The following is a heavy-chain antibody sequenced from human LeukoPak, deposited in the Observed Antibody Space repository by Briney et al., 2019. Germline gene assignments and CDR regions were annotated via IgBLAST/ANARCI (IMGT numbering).Heavy chain of an antibody. J-gene: IGHJ4*02. CDR3: ARVGSKGVVVVVATGIDY. V-gene: IGHV3-23*01. CDR1: GFSFSSYA. CDR2: ISGSDGST. D-gene: IGHD2-15*01. Sequence: GGSLRLSCAASGFSFSSYAMSWVRQAPGKGLEWVSSISGSDGSTYYADSVKGRFTISRDNAKNSLYLQMNSLRVEDTAVYYCARVGSKGVVVVVATGIDYWGQGTLVTVSS.